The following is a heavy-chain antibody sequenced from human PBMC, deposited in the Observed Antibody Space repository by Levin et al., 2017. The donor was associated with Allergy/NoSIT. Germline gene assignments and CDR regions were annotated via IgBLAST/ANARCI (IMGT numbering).Heavy chain of an antibody. CDR2: INHSSGGT. J-gene: IGHJ4*02. CDR1: GYSFTGYY. D-gene: IGHD3-3*01. V-gene: IGHV1-2*02. Sequence: ASVKVSCKGSGYSFTGYYMHWVRQAPGQGLEWMGWINHSSGGTKYAQKFQGRVSMTGDRSITTGYMELTSLQSDDTAVYYCAVSIFGVVYWGQGTLVTVSS. CDR3: AVSIFGVVY.